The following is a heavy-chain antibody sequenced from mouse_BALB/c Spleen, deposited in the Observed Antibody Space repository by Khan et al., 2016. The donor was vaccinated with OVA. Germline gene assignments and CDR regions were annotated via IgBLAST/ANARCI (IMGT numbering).Heavy chain of an antibody. CDR2: ISYSGRT. D-gene: IGHD1-1*01. J-gene: IGHJ2*01. Sequence: EVQLQESGPGLVKPSQSLSLTCTVTGYSITSDYAWNWIRQFPGNKLEWMGYISYSGRTSYNPSLKSRISITRDTSKNQFFLQLNSVTTNDTATYFCARSVTIPTVVAPDFDYWGQGTTLTVSS. CDR1: GYSITSDYA. CDR3: ARSVTIPTVVAPDFDY. V-gene: IGHV3-2*02.